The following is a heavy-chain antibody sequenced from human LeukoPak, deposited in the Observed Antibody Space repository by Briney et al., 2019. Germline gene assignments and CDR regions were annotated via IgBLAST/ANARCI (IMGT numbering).Heavy chain of an antibody. V-gene: IGHV3-48*01. CDR2: ISSSSSTI. CDR3: ARWRGNYYDSSGKFDY. D-gene: IGHD3-22*01. J-gene: IGHJ4*02. Sequence: TGGSLRLSCAASGFTFSSYSMNWVRQAPGKGLEWVSYISSSSSTIYYADSVKGRLTISIDNAKNSLYLQMNSLRAEDTAVYYCARWRGNYYDSSGKFDYWGQGTLVTVSS. CDR1: GFTFSSYS.